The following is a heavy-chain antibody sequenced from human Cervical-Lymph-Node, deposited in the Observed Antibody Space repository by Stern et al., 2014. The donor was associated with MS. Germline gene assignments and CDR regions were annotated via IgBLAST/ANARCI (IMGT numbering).Heavy chain of an antibody. CDR1: GYRFTNNW. D-gene: IGHD1-1*01. J-gene: IGHJ4*02. V-gene: IGHV5-51*03. CDR2: IYPCDSET. Sequence: VQLVQSGAEVKKPGESLTISCEVSGYRFTNNWIGWVRQMPGKGLEWMGIIYPCDSETRYSPSFQGQVTILVDKSNTTTYLQWSSLKASDTAIYYCARRGHGYMGIDYWGQGTLVTVSS. CDR3: ARRGHGYMGIDY.